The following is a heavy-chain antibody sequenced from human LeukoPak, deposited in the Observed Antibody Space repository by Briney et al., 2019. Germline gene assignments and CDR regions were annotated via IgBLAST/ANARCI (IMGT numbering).Heavy chain of an antibody. D-gene: IGHD6-13*01. CDR3: ARDSSGIAAAGTQLVDKNDAFNI. V-gene: IGHV1-69*13. CDR1: GGTFSSYA. J-gene: IGHJ3*02. CDR2: IIPIFGTA. Sequence: ASVKVSCKASGGTFSSYAISWVRRAPGQGLEWMGGIIPIFGTANYAQKFQGRVTITADESTSTAYMELSSLRSEDTAVYYCARDSSGIAAAGTQLVDKNDAFNIWGQGTMVTVSS.